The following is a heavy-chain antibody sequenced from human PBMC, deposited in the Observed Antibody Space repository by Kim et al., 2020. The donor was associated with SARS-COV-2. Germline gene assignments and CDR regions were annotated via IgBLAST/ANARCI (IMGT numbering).Heavy chain of an antibody. J-gene: IGHJ4*02. D-gene: IGHD1-1*01. CDR3: AKGERLFDY. V-gene: IGHV3-23*01. Sequence: STFSADSVKGQFTYTRYNSNNPLYVQMNSLGADDTAVYYCAKGERLFDYWGQGTMVTVSS. CDR2: ST.